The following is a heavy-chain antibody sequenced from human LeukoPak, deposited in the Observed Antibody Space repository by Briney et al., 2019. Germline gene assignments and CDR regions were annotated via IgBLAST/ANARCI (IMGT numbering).Heavy chain of an antibody. J-gene: IGHJ2*01. V-gene: IGHV3-9*03. D-gene: IGHD4-17*01. CDR3: AKDITPDYGAPSYFDL. CDR1: GFTFYDYA. CDR2: ISWTSCSI. Sequence: PGRSLRLSCAASGFTFYDYATHIVQQAPRKGLQRASGISWTSCSIGYADSVTGRFTISRDNAKNSMYLQMNSLRAGDMALYYCAKDITPDYGAPSYFDLWGRGTLVTVSS.